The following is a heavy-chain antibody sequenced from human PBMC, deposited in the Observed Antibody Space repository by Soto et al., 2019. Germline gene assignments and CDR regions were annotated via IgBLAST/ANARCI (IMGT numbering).Heavy chain of an antibody. CDR1: GFSFSIYG. J-gene: IGHJ5*02. V-gene: IGHV3-30*18. CDR3: SKDWGYSSGWFYH. Sequence: GGSVRLSCAASGFSFSIYGVQCVRQAPGKGLEWVAVTSYDGSNKYYADSVKGRFTISRDNSKNTVYLHMNSLRAEDTATYYCSKDWGYSSGWFYHCGQRTLVTVS. D-gene: IGHD2-15*01. CDR2: TSYDGSNK.